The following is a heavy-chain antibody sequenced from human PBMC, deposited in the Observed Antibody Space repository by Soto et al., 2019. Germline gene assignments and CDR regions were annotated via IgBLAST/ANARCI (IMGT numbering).Heavy chain of an antibody. CDR2: IYPRGST. J-gene: IGHJ4*02. V-gene: IGHV4-31*03. CDR3: ARGYYGSGSYFQAYYDY. D-gene: IGHD3-10*01. CDR1: GASISNTGNY. Sequence: QVHLQESGTGLLKPSQTLSLTCTVSGASISNTGNYWGWIRQSPGKGLEWIGYIYPRGSTSYSPSLRSRLSISVDTSQNQFSLSLNSVTVADTAVYYCARGYYGSGSYFQAYYDYWGQGTLVTVSS.